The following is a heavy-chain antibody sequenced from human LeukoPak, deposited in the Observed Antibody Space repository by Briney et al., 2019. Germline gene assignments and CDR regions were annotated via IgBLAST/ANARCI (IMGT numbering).Heavy chain of an antibody. J-gene: IGHJ4*02. CDR3: AKPPRGYSESGLGY. Sequence: SETLSLTCTDSVGSISRYYWSWIRQPPGKGLEWIGYIYTSGGTNYNPSLKSRVTISVDTSKNQFSLKLTSVTPADTAVYYCAKPPRGYSESGLGYWGQGTLVTVSS. V-gene: IGHV4-4*09. CDR1: VGSISRYY. CDR2: IYTSGGT. D-gene: IGHD5-12*01.